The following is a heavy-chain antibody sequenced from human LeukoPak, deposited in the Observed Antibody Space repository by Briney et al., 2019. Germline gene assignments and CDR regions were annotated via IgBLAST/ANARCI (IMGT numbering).Heavy chain of an antibody. CDR1: GGSFSGYY. CDR3: ARLSGYGSGSYYRSYYYYMDV. J-gene: IGHJ6*03. Sequence: PSETLSLTCAVYGGSFSGYYWSWIRQPPGKGLEWIGEINHSGSTNYNPSLKSRVTISVDTSKNQFSLKLSSVTAADTAVYYCARLSGYGSGSYYRSYYYYMDVWGKGTTVTISS. D-gene: IGHD3-10*01. V-gene: IGHV4-34*01. CDR2: INHSGST.